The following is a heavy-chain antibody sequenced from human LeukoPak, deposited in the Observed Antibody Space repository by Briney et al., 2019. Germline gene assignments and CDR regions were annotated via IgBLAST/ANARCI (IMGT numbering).Heavy chain of an antibody. V-gene: IGHV4-39*01. CDR1: GGSISSSSYY. CDR2: IYYSGST. CDR3: AAGYYDSSGPGNYFDY. D-gene: IGHD3-22*01. Sequence: SETLSLTCTVSGGSISSSSYYWGWIRQPPGKGLEWIGSIYYSGSTYYNPSLKSRVTISADTSKNQFSLKLSSVTAADTAVYYCAAGYYDSSGPGNYFDYWGQGTLVTVSS. J-gene: IGHJ4*02.